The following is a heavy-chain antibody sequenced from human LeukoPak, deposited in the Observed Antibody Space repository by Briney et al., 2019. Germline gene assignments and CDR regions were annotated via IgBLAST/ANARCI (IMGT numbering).Heavy chain of an antibody. Sequence: GGSLRLSCAASGFTFSSYWMSWVRQAPGKGLEWVANIKQDGSEKYYVDSVKGRFTISRDNAKNSLYLQMNSLRAEDTAVYYCARRPGITIFGVVGSGNYYYMDVWGKGTTVTVYS. CDR2: IKQDGSEK. CDR1: GFTFSSYW. D-gene: IGHD3-3*01. J-gene: IGHJ6*03. V-gene: IGHV3-7*01. CDR3: ARRPGITIFGVVGSGNYYYMDV.